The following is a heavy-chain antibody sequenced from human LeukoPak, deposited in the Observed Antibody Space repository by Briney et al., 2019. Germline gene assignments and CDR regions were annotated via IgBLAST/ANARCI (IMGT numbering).Heavy chain of an antibody. CDR1: GFTSSSYV. J-gene: IGHJ4*02. D-gene: IGHD5/OR15-5a*01. CDR3: ARGDGVYVY. V-gene: IGHV3-23*01. CDR2: ISGRGSST. Sequence: PGGSLRLSCAASGFTSSSYVMSWVRQAPGKGLEWVSGISGRGSSTYYADSVKGRFTISRDNSKNTVYLQMNSLRVEDTAVYYCARGDGVYVYWGQGTLVTVSS.